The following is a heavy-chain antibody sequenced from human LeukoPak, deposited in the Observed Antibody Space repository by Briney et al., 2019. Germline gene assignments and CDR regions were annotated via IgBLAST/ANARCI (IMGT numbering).Heavy chain of an antibody. CDR1: GGSFSGYY. D-gene: IGHD6-13*01. CDR2: INHSGST. CDR3: AVTLAAAGTFTDNWFDP. J-gene: IGHJ5*02. V-gene: IGHV4-34*01. Sequence: SETLSLTCAVYGGSFSGYYWSWIRQPPGKGLEWIGEINHSGSTNYNPSLKSRVTISVDTPKNQFSLKLSSVTAADTAVYYCAVTLAAAGTFTDNWFDPWGQGTLVTVSS.